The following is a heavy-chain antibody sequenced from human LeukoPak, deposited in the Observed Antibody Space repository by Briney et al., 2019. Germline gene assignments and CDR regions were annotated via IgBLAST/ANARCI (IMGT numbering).Heavy chain of an antibody. V-gene: IGHV4-59*12. CDR1: GGSINSYY. Sequence: PSETLSLTCTVSGGSINSYYWSWIRQPPGKGLEWIGYIYYSGSTNYNPSLKSRVTISVHTSKNQFSLKLSSVTAADTAVYYCARVTQYSSGWYLGLRAFDIWGQGTMVTVSS. CDR3: ARVTQYSSGWYLGLRAFDI. D-gene: IGHD6-19*01. J-gene: IGHJ3*02. CDR2: IYYSGST.